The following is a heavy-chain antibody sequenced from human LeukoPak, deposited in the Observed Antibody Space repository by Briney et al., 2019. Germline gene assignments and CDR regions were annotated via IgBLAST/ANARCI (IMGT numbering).Heavy chain of an antibody. V-gene: IGHV3-11*01. CDR1: GFTFSDYY. CDR3: ARGTTGTTDFDY. CDR2: ISTSGTTM. D-gene: IGHD1-1*01. Sequence: KSGGSLRLSCAASGFTFSDYYMNWIRQAPGKGLEWVSYISTSGTTMSYADSVKGRVTISRDSAKNSLYLQMNSLRAEDTAVYYCARGTTGTTDFDYWGQGTLVTVSS. J-gene: IGHJ4*02.